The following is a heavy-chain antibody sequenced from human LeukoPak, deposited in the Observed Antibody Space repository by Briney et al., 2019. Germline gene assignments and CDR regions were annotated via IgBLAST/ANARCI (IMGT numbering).Heavy chain of an antibody. V-gene: IGHV7-4-1*02. D-gene: IGHD4-23*01. Sequence: ASVKVSCKASGYTFTSYAMNWVRQAPGQGLECMGWINTNTGNPTYAQGFTGRFVFSLDTSVSTAYLQISSLKAEDTAAYYCARDLHYGGNLCLDYWGQGTLVTVSS. J-gene: IGHJ4*02. CDR1: GYTFTSYA. CDR2: INTNTGNP. CDR3: ARDLHYGGNLCLDY.